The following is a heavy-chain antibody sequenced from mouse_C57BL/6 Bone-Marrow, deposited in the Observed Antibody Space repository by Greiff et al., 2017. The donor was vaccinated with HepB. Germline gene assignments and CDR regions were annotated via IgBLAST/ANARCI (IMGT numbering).Heavy chain of an antibody. J-gene: IGHJ2*01. CDR1: GFTFSDYG. V-gene: IGHV5-17*01. CDR3: ARAELGRGGFDY. D-gene: IGHD4-1*01. CDR2: ISSGSSTI. Sequence: EVKLLESGAGLVKPGGSLKLSCAASGFTFSDYGMHWVRQAPEKGLEWVAYISSGSSTIYYADTVKGRFTIPRDNAKNTLVLQMTSLRSEDTAMYYCARAELGRGGFDYWGQGTTLTVSS.